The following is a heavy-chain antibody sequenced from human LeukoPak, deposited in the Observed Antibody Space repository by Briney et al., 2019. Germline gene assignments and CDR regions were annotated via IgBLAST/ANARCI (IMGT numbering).Heavy chain of an antibody. CDR1: GFTFSGFG. Sequence: PGGSLRLSCAASGFTFSGFGMHWVRQAPGKGLEWVAVISYDESNKYYADSVKGRFTISRDNSKNTVFLRMNSLRAEDTAVYYCAKDRSIAAGGTVSEIDNWGRGTLVTVSS. V-gene: IGHV3-30*18. J-gene: IGHJ4*02. D-gene: IGHD6-13*01. CDR3: AKDRSIAAGGTVSEIDN. CDR2: ISYDESNK.